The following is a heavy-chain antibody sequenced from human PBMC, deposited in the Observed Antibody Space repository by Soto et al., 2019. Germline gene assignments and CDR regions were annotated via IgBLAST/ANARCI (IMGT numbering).Heavy chain of an antibody. CDR2: IIPIFGTA. Sequence: TGQGLEWMGGIIPIFGTANYAQKFQGRVTITADESTSTAYMELSSLRSEDTAVYYCARVEGPDRDDAFDIWGQGTMVTVSS. J-gene: IGHJ3*02. CDR3: ARVEGPDRDDAFDI. V-gene: IGHV1-69*01.